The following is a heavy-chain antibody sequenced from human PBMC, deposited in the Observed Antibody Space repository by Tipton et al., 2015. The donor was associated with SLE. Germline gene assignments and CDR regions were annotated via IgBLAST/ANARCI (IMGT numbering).Heavy chain of an antibody. D-gene: IGHD3-3*01. CDR2: IDQIGSA. CDR3: ARHAYDFWRGFYHRVFDV. CDR1: GGSISGNY. V-gene: IGHV4-59*08. J-gene: IGHJ3*01. Sequence: TLSLTCIVSGGSISGNYWSWIRQPPGKRLEWIGCIDQIGSANYNPSLQSRVTISVGKSTTQFSLKLTSVTAADSAIYYCARHAYDFWRGFYHRVFDVWGQGTIITVSS.